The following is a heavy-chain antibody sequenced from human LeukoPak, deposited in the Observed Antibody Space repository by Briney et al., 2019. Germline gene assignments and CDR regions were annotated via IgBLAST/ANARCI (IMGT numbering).Heavy chain of an antibody. CDR1: GYTLSNHA. J-gene: IGHJ4*02. CDR3: ARVGDGGNNGFDY. CDR2: ISADNGNT. Sequence: ASVKVSCKGSGYTLSNHAFSWVRQAPGQGLEWMGWISADNGNTNHAQKFQGRVSLTTDTSTSTVYMELSSLRSEDTAVYYCARVGDGGNNGFDYWGQGTLVTVSS. V-gene: IGHV1-18*04. D-gene: IGHD4-23*01.